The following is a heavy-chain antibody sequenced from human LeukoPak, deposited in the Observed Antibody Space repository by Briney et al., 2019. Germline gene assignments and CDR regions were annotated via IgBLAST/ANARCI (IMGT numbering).Heavy chain of an antibody. CDR2: IYYSGST. CDR3: AREPDYDFWSGPDYGMDV. J-gene: IGHJ6*02. V-gene: IGHV4-59*01. D-gene: IGHD3-3*01. CDR1: GGSISSYY. Sequence: PSETLSLTCTVSGGSISSYYWSWIRQPPGKGLEWIGYIYYSGSTNYNPSLKSRVTISVDTSKNQFSLKLSSVTAADTAVYYCAREPDYDFWSGPDYGMDVWGQGTTVTVSS.